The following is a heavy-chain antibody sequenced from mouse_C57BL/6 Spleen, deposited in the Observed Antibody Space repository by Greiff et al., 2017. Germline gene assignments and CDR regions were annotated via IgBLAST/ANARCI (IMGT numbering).Heavy chain of an antibody. CDR1: GYTFTSYW. V-gene: IGHV1-69*01. Sequence: QVQLQQPGAELVMPGASMKLSCKASGYTFTSYWMHWVKQRPGQGLEWIGEIDPSDSYTNYNQKFKGKSTLTVDKSSSTAYMQLSSLTSEDSAVYYCSRSSGYWYFDVWGTGTTVTVSS. D-gene: IGHD1-3*01. CDR3: SRSSGYWYFDV. CDR2: IDPSDSYT. J-gene: IGHJ1*03.